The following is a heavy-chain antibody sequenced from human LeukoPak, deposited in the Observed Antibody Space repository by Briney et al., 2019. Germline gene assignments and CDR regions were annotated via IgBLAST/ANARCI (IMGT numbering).Heavy chain of an antibody. D-gene: IGHD3-10*01. J-gene: IGHJ4*02. V-gene: IGHV4-39*07. CDR3: ARGGAMVRGVIGPFDY. Sequence: PSETLSLTCTVSGGSISSSSYYWGWIRQPPGKGLEWIGSIYYSGSTYYNPSLKSRVTISVDTSKNQFSLKLSSVTAADTAVYYCARGGAMVRGVIGPFDYWGQGTLVTVSS. CDR1: GGSISSSSYY. CDR2: IYYSGST.